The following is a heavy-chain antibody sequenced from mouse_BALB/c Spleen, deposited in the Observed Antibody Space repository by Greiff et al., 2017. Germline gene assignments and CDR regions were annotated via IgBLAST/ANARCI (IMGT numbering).Heavy chain of an antibody. CDR3: ARSGKSTMTPRAMDY. CDR1: GYTFTSYW. CDR2: IYPGDGDT. Sequence: VQLQQSGAELARPGASVKLSCKASGYTFTSYWMQWVKQRPGQGLEWIGAIYPGDGDTRYTQKFKGKATLTADKSSSTAYMQLSSLASEDSAVYYCARSGKSTMTPRAMDYWGQGTSVTVSS. D-gene: IGHD2-4*01. J-gene: IGHJ4*01. V-gene: IGHV1-87*01.